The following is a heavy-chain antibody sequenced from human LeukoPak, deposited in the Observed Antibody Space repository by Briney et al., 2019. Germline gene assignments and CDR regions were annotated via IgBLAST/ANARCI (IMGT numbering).Heavy chain of an antibody. V-gene: IGHV4-4*02. D-gene: IGHD3-22*01. CDR3: AGLVGRYSSGLYYYYFDY. CDR2: MYLSGTT. Sequence: SETLSLTCTVSGDTINSLDLWSWVRQPPGKGLEWIGEMYLSGTTHSNPSVKSRVTISIDKSKNQFFLNLSSVTAADTAVYYCAGLVGRYSSGLYYYYFDYWGQGTLVTVSS. J-gene: IGHJ4*02. CDR1: GDTINSLDL.